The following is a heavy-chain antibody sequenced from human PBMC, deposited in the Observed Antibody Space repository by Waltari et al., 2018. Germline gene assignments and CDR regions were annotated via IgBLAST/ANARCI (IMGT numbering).Heavy chain of an antibody. J-gene: IGHJ4*02. CDR1: GYSISRGSY. Sequence: QVQLQESGPGLVKPSETLSLTCAVSGYSISRGSYWGWIRQPPGKGLEWIGSIYHSGSTYYNPSLKSRVTISVDTSKNQFSLKLSSVTAADTAVYYCARQRLGINYWGQGTLVTVSS. D-gene: IGHD7-27*01. V-gene: IGHV4-38-2*01. CDR3: ARQRLGINY. CDR2: IYHSGST.